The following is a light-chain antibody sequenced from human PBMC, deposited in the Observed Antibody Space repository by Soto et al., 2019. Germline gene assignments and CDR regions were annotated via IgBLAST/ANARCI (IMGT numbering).Light chain of an antibody. CDR3: MQALQTPRT. Sequence: DIVMTQSPLSLPVTPGEPASFSCRSSQSLLHTNGYNYLDWYLQKPGQSPQFLIYLGSTRASGVPDRFSGSGSGTDFTLKISRVEAEDVGVYYCMQALQTPRTFGQGTRLEIK. CDR1: QSLLHTNGYNY. J-gene: IGKJ5*01. CDR2: LGS. V-gene: IGKV2-28*01.